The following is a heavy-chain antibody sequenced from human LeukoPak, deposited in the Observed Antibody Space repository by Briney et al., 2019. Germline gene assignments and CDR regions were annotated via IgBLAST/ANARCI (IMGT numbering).Heavy chain of an antibody. D-gene: IGHD3-10*01. J-gene: IGHJ4*02. CDR3: ARSGSRLVWFGETMGYLDY. Sequence: ASVKVSCKVSGYTLTELSMHWVRQAPGKGLEWMGGFDPEDGETIYAQKFQGRVTMTEDTSTDTAYMELSSLRSDDTAVYYCARSGSRLVWFGETMGYLDYWGQGTLVTVSS. CDR2: FDPEDGET. CDR1: GYTLTELS. V-gene: IGHV1-24*01.